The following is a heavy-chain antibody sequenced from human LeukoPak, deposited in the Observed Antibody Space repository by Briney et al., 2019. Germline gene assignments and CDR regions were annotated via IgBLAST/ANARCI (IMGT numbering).Heavy chain of an antibody. CDR3: ARKVVVTDAFDY. J-gene: IGHJ4*02. CDR2: IYYSGST. D-gene: IGHD2-21*02. CDR1: GDSISSYY. V-gene: IGHV4-59*01. Sequence: PSETLSLTCTVSGDSISSYYWSWIRQPPRKGLEWIGYIYYSGSTNYNPSLKSRVTISVDTSKNQFSLKLSSVTAADTAVYYCARKVVVTDAFDYWGQGTLVTVSS.